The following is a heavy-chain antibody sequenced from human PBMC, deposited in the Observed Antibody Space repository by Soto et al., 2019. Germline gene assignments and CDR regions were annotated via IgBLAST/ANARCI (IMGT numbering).Heavy chain of an antibody. D-gene: IGHD6-6*01. V-gene: IGHV4-59*12. CDR3: ARERPDGDRPDP. CDR1: GVSISSYY. CDR2: IYYSGST. J-gene: IGHJ5*02. Sequence: PSQTLSLTCSVSGVSISSYYWSWIRQPPGKGLEWIGHIYYSGSTYYSPSLKSRVTISVDTSKNQFSLKLSSVTAADTAVYYCARERPDGDRPDPWGQGTLVTVSS.